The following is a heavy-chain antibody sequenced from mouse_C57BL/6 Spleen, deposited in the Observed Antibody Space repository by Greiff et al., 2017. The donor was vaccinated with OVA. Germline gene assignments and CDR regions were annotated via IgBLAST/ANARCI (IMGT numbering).Heavy chain of an antibody. V-gene: IGHV5-6*02. D-gene: IGHD2-3*01. J-gene: IGHJ2*01. CDR1: GFTFSSYG. CDR2: ISSGGSYT. Sequence: EVKLQESGGDLVKPGGSLKLSCAASGFTFSSYGLSWVRQTPDKRLEWVATISSGGSYTYYPDSVKGRFTISRDNAKNTLYLQMSSLKSEDTAMYYCARRYDGYYGYWGQGTTLTVSS. CDR3: ARRYDGYYGY.